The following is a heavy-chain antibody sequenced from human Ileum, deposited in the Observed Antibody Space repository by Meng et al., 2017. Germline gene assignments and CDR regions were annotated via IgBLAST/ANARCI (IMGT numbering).Heavy chain of an antibody. V-gene: IGHV4-4*07. Sequence: LHMQESGPCLVRPSVTRSVCCQVSGGSIVNFYWGWNRQPAGKGLELIGSIYASVSTNYNPSLRTRITMSVDTSKSQFSLKLTSITAAETAVYDCVRDGSSSSGGTLWGRGTLVTVSS. CDR2: IYASVST. CDR3: VRDGSSSSGGTL. J-gene: IGHJ2*01. D-gene: IGHD2-2*01. CDR1: GGSIVNFY.